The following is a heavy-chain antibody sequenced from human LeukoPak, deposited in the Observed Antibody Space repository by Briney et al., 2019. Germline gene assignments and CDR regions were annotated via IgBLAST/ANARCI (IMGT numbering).Heavy chain of an antibody. CDR1: GGSISSGGYY. Sequence: SETLSLTCTVSGGSISSGGYYWSWIRQHPRKGLEWIGYIYYSGSTYYNPSLKSRVTISVDTSKNQFSLKLSSVTAADTAVYYCVCVRGSYYRGEYFQHWGQGTLVTVPS. CDR3: VCVRGSYYRGEYFQH. CDR2: IYYSGST. D-gene: IGHD1-26*01. J-gene: IGHJ1*01. V-gene: IGHV4-31*03.